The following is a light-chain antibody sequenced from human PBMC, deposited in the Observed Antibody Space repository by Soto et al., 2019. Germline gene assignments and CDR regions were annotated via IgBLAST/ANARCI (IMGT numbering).Light chain of an antibody. Sequence: EIVLTQSPGTLSLSRLEIASLSFMASQSVSGSHLAWYQQKPGQPPRLLIYGASSRATDIPDRFSGSGSGTDFALTISRLESEDFAVYYCQQYATSVWTFGQGTKVDI. CDR3: QQYATSVWT. V-gene: IGKV3-20*01. CDR1: QSVSGSH. CDR2: GAS. J-gene: IGKJ1*01.